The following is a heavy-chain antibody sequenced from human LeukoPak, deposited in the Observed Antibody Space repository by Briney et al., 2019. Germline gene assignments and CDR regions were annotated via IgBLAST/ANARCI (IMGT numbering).Heavy chain of an antibody. D-gene: IGHD2-2*01. CDR2: VSGSGGST. CDR1: GFTYSSYA. Sequence: GGSLRLSCAASGFTYSSYARSWVRQAPAKGLEWVSAVSGSGGSTYYADSVKGRFTISRDNSKNTLYLQMNSLRAEDTAVYYCAPPAGCSSTSCQNDYWGQGTLVTVSS. J-gene: IGHJ4*02. V-gene: IGHV3-23*01. CDR3: APPAGCSSTSCQNDY.